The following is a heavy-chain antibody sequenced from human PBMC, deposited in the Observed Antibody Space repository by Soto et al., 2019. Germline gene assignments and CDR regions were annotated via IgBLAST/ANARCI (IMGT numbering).Heavy chain of an antibody. CDR3: ARRGYDILTGYYGGYYGMDV. D-gene: IGHD3-9*01. CDR2: INHSGST. J-gene: IGHJ6*02. V-gene: IGHV4-34*01. Sequence: SETLSLTCAVYGGSFSVYYWSWIRQPPGKGLEWIGEINHSGSTNYNPSLKSRVTISVDTSKNQFSLKLSSVTAADTAVYYCARRGYDILTGYYGGYYGMDVWGQGTTVTVSS. CDR1: GGSFSVYY.